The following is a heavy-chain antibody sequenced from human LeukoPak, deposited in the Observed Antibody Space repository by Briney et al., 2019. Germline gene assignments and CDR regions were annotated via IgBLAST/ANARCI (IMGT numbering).Heavy chain of an antibody. V-gene: IGHV3-7*01. J-gene: IGHJ3*02. D-gene: IGHD6-6*01. CDR1: GFTFSSYW. CDR2: IKQDGSEK. Sequence: GGSLRLSCAASGFTFSSYWMSWVRQAPGKGLEWVANIKQDGSEKYYVDSVKGRFTVSRDNAKNSLYLQMNSLRAEDTAVYYCASEVYMSSSQGQAFDIWGQGTMVTVSS. CDR3: ASEVYMSSSQGQAFDI.